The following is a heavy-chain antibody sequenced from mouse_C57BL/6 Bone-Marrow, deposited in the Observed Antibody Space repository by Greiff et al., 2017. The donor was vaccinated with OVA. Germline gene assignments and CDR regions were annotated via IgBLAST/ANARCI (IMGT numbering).Heavy chain of an antibody. V-gene: IGHV1-85*01. CDR3: ARRGYGNYYYFDY. J-gene: IGHJ2*01. CDR1: GYTFTSYD. Sequence: QVQLKQSGPELVKPGASVKLSCKASGYTFTSYDINWVKQRPGQGLEWIGWIYPRDGSTKYNEKFKGKATLTVDTSSSTAYMELHSLTSEDSAVYFCARRGYGNYYYFDYWGQGTTLTVSS. CDR2: IYPRDGST. D-gene: IGHD2-10*02.